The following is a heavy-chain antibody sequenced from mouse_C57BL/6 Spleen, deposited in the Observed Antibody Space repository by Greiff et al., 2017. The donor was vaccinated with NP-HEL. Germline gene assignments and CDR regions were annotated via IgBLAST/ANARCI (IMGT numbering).Heavy chain of an antibody. V-gene: IGHV1-18*01. D-gene: IGHD2-5*01. CDR1: GYTFTDYN. J-gene: IGHJ1*03. CDR3: ARYYSNPSYWYFDV. Sequence: EVQLQQSGPELVKPGASVKIPCKASGYTFTDYNMDWVKQSHGKSLEWIGDINPNNGGTIYNQKFKGKATLTVDKSSSTAYMELRSLTSEDTAVYYCARYYSNPSYWYFDVWGTGTTVTVSS. CDR2: INPNNGGT.